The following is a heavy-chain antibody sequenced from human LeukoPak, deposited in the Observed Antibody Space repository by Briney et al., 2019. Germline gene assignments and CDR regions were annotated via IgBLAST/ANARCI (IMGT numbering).Heavy chain of an antibody. D-gene: IGHD6-13*01. CDR3: AKPRRGIAAADYFDY. CDR2: ISYDGSNK. V-gene: IGHV3-30*18. CDR1: GFTFSSYG. J-gene: IGHJ4*02. Sequence: PGGSLRLSCAASGFTFSSYGMHWVRQAPGKGLEWVAVISYDGSNKYYADSVKGRFTISRDNSKNTLYLQMNSLRAEDTAVYYCAKPRRGIAAADYFDYWGQGTLVTVSS.